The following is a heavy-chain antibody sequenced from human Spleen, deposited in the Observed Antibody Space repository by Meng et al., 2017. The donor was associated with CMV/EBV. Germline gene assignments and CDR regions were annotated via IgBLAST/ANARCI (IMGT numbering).Heavy chain of an antibody. CDR1: GGSISSYY. V-gene: IGHV4-4*07. CDR2: IYTSGST. D-gene: IGHD5-12*01. Sequence: PLPASGPGLVKTSGTLSLPCTVSGGSISSYYWSLIRQPAGKGLEWIGRIYTSGSTNYNPSLKSRVTMSVDTSKNQFSLKLSSVTAADTAVYYCAREVIYSGYDRNFDYWGQGTLVTVSS. CDR3: AREVIYSGYDRNFDY. J-gene: IGHJ4*02.